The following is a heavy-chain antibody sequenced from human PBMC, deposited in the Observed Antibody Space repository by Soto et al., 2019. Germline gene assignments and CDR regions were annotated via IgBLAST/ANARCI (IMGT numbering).Heavy chain of an antibody. J-gene: IGHJ5*01. CDR1: VYTLTSYW. V-gene: IGHV5-51*01. D-gene: IGHD6-6*01. CDR3: ATRYYSTSSFWFDY. Sequence: GESLKISCKGSVYTLTSYWIAWVRQMPGKGLEWTGIIYPGDSETRYSPSFQGQVTISADRSILTAYLQWTSLKASDTAMYYCATRYYSTSSFWFDYWGQGTLVTVSS. CDR2: IYPGDSET.